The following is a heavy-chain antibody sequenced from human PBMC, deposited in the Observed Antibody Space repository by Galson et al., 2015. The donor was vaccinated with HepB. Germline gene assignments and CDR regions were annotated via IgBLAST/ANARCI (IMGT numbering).Heavy chain of an antibody. V-gene: IGHV3-11*06. J-gene: IGHJ4*02. D-gene: IGHD6-13*01. Sequence: SLRLSCAASGFTFSDYYMTWVRQSPGKGLEWVSYIGPSTSYTAYIDSVKGRFTISRDNAKNSLYLQMNNLRAEDTAVYYCATYSSSRYASGYWGQGTLVTVSS. CDR2: IGPSTSYT. CDR1: GFTFSDYY. CDR3: ATYSSSRYASGY.